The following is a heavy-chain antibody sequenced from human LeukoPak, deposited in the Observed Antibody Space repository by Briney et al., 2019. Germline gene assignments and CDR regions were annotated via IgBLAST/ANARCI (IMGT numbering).Heavy chain of an antibody. CDR3: ARGLYDRSGYYGGVYYYYHMDV. CDR1: GGSISSYY. CDR2: IYYSGST. V-gene: IGHV4-59*01. D-gene: IGHD3-22*01. Sequence: MASETLSLTCTVSGGSISSYYWSWIRQPPGKGLEWIGYIYYSGSTNYNPSLKSRVTISVDTSKNQFSLKLSSVTAADTAVYYCARGLYDRSGYYGGVYYYYHMDVWGKGTTVTVSS. J-gene: IGHJ6*03.